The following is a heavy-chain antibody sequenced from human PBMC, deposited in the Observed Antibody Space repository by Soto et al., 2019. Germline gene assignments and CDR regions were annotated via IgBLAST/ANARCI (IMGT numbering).Heavy chain of an antibody. Sequence: EVQLLESGGGLVQPGGSLRVSCAASGFTFSTYAITWVRQAPGKGLEWVSGTSGSGVNTYYADSVKGRFTISRDNSKNTLYLQMDSLRAEDTAVYCCAIDTYCANGVCYKFDYWGQGTLVTVSS. J-gene: IGHJ4*02. CDR1: GFTFSTYA. D-gene: IGHD2-8*01. CDR3: AIDTYCANGVCYKFDY. V-gene: IGHV3-23*01. CDR2: TSGSGVNT.